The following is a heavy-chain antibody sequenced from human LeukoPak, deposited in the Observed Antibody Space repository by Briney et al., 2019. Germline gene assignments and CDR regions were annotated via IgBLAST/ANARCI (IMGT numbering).Heavy chain of an antibody. V-gene: IGHV4-39*01. J-gene: IGHJ3*02. CDR3: AGGRGGAFDI. CDR1: GGSISSSSYY. Sequence: SETLSLTCTVSGGSISSSSYYWGWIRQPPGKGLEWVGRIYYSGSTYYNPSLKSRVTISVDTSKNRCALRRGGVTAADTAGYYGAGGRGGAFDIGGQGTMVTVSS. D-gene: IGHD3-10*01. CDR2: IYYSGST.